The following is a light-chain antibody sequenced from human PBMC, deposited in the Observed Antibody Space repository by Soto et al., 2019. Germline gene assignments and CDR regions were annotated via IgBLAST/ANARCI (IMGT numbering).Light chain of an antibody. CDR1: DSVSISY. Sequence: IALTQAPGTLSLSPGERATLSCRASDSVSISYLAWYQQRSGQPPRLLIYGTSTRATGIPGRFSGSGSGRDFTLTISRLEPEDSAVYFCQQWGNSPRVTFGGGTKVEI. CDR2: GTS. J-gene: IGKJ4*01. CDR3: QQWGNSPRVT. V-gene: IGKV3-20*01.